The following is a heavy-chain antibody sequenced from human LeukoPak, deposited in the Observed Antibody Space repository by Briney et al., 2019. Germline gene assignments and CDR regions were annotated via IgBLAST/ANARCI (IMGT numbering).Heavy chain of an antibody. Sequence: GGSLRLSCAASGFTFYTIGMHWVRQAPGKGLEWVAVISFDGSIKYYADSVKGRFTISRDNSKNTLFLQMNSLRPEDTAVYYCAKDRNVGLDAIDVWGQGTLVTVSS. D-gene: IGHD3-10*02. CDR2: ISFDGSIK. J-gene: IGHJ3*01. CDR3: AKDRNVGLDAIDV. CDR1: GFTFYTIG. V-gene: IGHV3-30*18.